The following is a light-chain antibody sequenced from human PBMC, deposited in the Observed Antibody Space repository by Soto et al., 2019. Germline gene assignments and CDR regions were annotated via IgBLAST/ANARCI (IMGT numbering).Light chain of an antibody. J-gene: IGKJ4*01. CDR3: QQYVNWPLT. Sequence: EIVMTQSPATLSVSPGERATLSCRASQGISDTLAWYQQKPGQAPRLLIYGTSIRATDVPARFTGSGSGTEFTLTIGSLQSEDFAVYYCQQYVNWPLTFGGGTKVDIK. CDR2: GTS. V-gene: IGKV3-15*01. CDR1: QGISDT.